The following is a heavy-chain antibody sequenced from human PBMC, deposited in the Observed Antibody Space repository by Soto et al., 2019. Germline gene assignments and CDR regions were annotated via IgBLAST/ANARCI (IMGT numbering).Heavy chain of an antibody. V-gene: IGHV3-23*01. CDR1: GFTFSSYA. CDR2: IRGSGGST. Sequence: EVQLLESGGGLVQPGGSLRLSCAASGFTFSSYAMSWVRQAPGKGLEWVSAIRGSGGSTYYADSGKGRFTISRDNSKNTLYLQMNSLRAEDTAVYYCAKIDAVTTIVGAFDIWGQGTMVTVSS. J-gene: IGHJ3*02. CDR3: AKIDAVTTIVGAFDI. D-gene: IGHD4-17*01.